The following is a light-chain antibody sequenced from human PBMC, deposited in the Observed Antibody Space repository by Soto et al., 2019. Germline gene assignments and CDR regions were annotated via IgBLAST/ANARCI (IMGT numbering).Light chain of an antibody. J-gene: IGLJ2*01. V-gene: IGLV2-23*01. CDR3: CSYAGSSTDVV. CDR1: SSDVGSYNL. CDR2: ECS. Sequence: QSALTQPASVSGSPGQSITISCTGTSSDVGSYNLVSWYQQHPGKAPKLMIYECSKRPSGVSNRFSGSKSGNTASLTISGLPAEDEADYYCCSYAGSSTDVVFGGGTKLTVL.